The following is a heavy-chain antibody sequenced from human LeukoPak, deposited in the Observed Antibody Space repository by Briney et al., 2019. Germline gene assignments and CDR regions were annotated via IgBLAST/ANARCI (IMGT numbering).Heavy chain of an antibody. J-gene: IGHJ4*02. Sequence: GGSLRLSCAASGFTFSSYEMNWVRQAPGKGLEWVSYISSSGSTIYYADSVKGRFTISRDNSKNTLYLQMNSLRAEDTAVYYCARAGTIFGVVIDWGQGTLVTVSS. CDR2: ISSSGSTI. V-gene: IGHV3-48*03. D-gene: IGHD3-3*01. CDR3: ARAGTIFGVVID. CDR1: GFTFSSYE.